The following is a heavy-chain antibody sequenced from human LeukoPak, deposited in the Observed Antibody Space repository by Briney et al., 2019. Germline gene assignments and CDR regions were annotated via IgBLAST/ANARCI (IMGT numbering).Heavy chain of an antibody. CDR3: AKVGEKGNIVVVLAAAWGADFDY. Sequence: GGSLRLSCAASGFTFSSYAMSWVRQAPGKGLEWVSAISGSGGSTYYADSVKGRFTISRDNSKNTLYLQMNSLRAEDTAVYYCAKVGEKGNIVVVLAAAWGADFDYWGQGTLVTVSS. J-gene: IGHJ4*02. CDR1: GFTFSSYA. V-gene: IGHV3-23*01. CDR2: ISGSGGST. D-gene: IGHD2-2*01.